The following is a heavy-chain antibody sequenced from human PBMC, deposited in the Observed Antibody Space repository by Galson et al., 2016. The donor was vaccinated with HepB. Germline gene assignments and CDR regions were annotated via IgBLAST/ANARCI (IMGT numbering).Heavy chain of an antibody. V-gene: IGHV3-23*01. D-gene: IGHD3-16*01. CDR3: ASRLRGYYFDS. CDR1: GFTFSSHA. Sequence: SLRLSCAASGFTFSSHAVSWVRQAPGKGLEWVSTIGGSGRTTHYADSVKGRFTVSRDNSKDTLYLQMNSLRVEDTAVYYCASRLRGYYFDSWGHGTLVTVSS. CDR2: IGGSGRTT. J-gene: IGHJ4*01.